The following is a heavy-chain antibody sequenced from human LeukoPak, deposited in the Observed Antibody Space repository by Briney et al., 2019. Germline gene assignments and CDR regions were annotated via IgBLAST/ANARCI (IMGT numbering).Heavy chain of an antibody. D-gene: IGHD1-1*01. CDR2: ISNDEANK. Sequence: PGRSLRLSCAASGFTFRSYAMYWVRQAPGKGLEWVAVISNDEANKYCTDSVKGRFTISRDISKNTLYLQMNSLRVEDTAIYYCAKPILHTGPSDYWGQGTLVTVSS. CDR3: AKPILHTGPSDY. J-gene: IGHJ4*02. CDR1: GFTFRSYA. V-gene: IGHV3-30-3*02.